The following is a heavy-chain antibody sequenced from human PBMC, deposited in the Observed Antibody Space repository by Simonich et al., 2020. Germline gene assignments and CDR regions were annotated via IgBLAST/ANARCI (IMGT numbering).Heavy chain of an antibody. J-gene: IGHJ3*02. D-gene: IGHD6-13*01. CDR2: IYYSGST. V-gene: IGHV4-39*01. Sequence: QLQLQESGPGLVKPSETLSLTCTVSGGSISSSSYYWGWIRQPPGKGLEWIGGIYYSGSTTYHPPLKGRVTISVDTSKNQFSLKLSSVTAADTAVYYCARHAGFAFDIWGQGTMVTVSS. CDR1: GGSISSSSYY. CDR3: ARHAGFAFDI.